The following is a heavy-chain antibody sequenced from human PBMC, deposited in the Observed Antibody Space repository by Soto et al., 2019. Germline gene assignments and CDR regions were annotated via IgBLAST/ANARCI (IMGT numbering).Heavy chain of an antibody. CDR2: IRSKANSYAT. Sequence: EVQVVVSGGGLVQPGGSLKLSCAASGVTFSGSAMHWVRQASGKGLEWVGRIRSKANSYATAYGASVKGRFTMSRDDSKNTAYLQMNSLKTEVTAVYYCTTRGGGYNADFDYWGQGTLVTVSS. V-gene: IGHV3-73*01. CDR3: TTRGGGYNADFDY. J-gene: IGHJ4*02. D-gene: IGHD5-12*01. CDR1: GVTFSGSA.